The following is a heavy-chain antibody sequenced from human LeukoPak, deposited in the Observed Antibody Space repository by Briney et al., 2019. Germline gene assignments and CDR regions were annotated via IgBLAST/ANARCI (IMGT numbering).Heavy chain of an antibody. Sequence: ASVKVSCKASGYTFTGYYMHWVRQAPGQGLEWMGWINPNSGGTNYAQKFQGRVTMTRDTSISTAYMELSRLRSDDTAVYYCAKDARSGWYRLSAFDIWGQGTMVTVSS. CDR1: GYTFTGYY. CDR3: AKDARSGWYRLSAFDI. V-gene: IGHV1-2*02. J-gene: IGHJ3*02. CDR2: INPNSGGT. D-gene: IGHD6-19*01.